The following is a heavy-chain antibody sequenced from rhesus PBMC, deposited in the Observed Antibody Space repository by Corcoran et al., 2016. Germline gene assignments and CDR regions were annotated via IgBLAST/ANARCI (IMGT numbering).Heavy chain of an antibody. CDR1: GGSISSGYYY. Sequence: QVQLQESGPGLVKPSETLSLTCAVSGGSISSGYYYWSWIRQPPGKGLEWIGYIYCSGGGTNYNPSLKNRVTISIATSKNQFSLKLSSVTAADTAVYYCARRDFWTGSDYWGQGVLVTVSS. CDR2: IYCSGGGT. D-gene: IGHD3-3*01. CDR3: ARRDFWTGSDY. J-gene: IGHJ4*01. V-gene: IGHV4-106*01.